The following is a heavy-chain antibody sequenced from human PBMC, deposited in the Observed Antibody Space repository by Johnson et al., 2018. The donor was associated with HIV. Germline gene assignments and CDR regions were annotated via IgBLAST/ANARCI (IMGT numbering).Heavy chain of an antibody. V-gene: IGHV3-11*01. CDR3: ASGLCSGGSCYSDAFDI. J-gene: IGHJ3*02. CDR2: ISSSGDII. D-gene: IGHD2-15*01. CDR1: GFTFSDYY. Sequence: QVQLVESGGGLVKPGGSLRLSCAASGFTFSDYYMTWIRQAPGKGLEWLSFISSSGDIIRYADSVKGRFTISRDNAKNSLYLQMNSLRAEDTALYYCASGLCSGGSCYSDAFDIWGQGTMVTVS.